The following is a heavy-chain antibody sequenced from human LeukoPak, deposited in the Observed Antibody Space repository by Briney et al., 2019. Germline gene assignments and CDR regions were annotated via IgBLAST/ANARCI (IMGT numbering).Heavy chain of an antibody. J-gene: IGHJ4*02. V-gene: IGHV3-49*04. CDR2: IRSKNYGGTT. CDR3: TRVLVATKDN. Sequence: GGSLRLSCTGSGFTFGDYAMNWVRQAPGKGLEWVGFIRSKNYGGTTEYAASVKGRFTISRDDSKSIAYLQMNSLKTEDTAVYYCTRVLVATKDNWGQGTLVTVSS. CDR1: GFTFGDYA. D-gene: IGHD5-12*01.